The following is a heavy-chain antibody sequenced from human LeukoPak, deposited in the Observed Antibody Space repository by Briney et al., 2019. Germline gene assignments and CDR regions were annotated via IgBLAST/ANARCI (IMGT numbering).Heavy chain of an antibody. Sequence: GGSLRLSCAASGFTFSSYSMNWVRQAPGKGLEWVSSISSSSSYIYYADSVKGRFTISRDNAKNSLYLQMNSPRAEDTAVYYCARGDSSGYYYVRYFQHWGQGTLVTVSS. CDR2: ISSSSSYI. CDR3: ARGDSSGYYYVRYFQH. J-gene: IGHJ1*01. V-gene: IGHV3-21*01. CDR1: GFTFSSYS. D-gene: IGHD3-22*01.